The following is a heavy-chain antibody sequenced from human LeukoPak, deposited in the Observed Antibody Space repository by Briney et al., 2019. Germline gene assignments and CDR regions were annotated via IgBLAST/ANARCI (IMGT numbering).Heavy chain of an antibody. CDR3: AREGSSDMDV. V-gene: IGHV3-21*01. CDR1: GFTFSSYS. Sequence: GGSLRLSCAASGFTFSSYSMNWVRQAPGQGLEWVSSISSTSRYIYYADSVKGRFTISRDNAKNSLYLQMNSLRAEDTAVYYCAREGSSDMDVWGKGTTVTVSS. J-gene: IGHJ6*03. CDR2: ISSTSRYI. D-gene: IGHD6-6*01.